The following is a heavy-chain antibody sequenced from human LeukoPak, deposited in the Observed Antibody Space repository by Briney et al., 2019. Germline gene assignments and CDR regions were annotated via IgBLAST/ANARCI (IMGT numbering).Heavy chain of an antibody. Sequence: SETLSLTCTVSGGSISSYYWSWLRQPPGKGLEWIGYIYYSGSTNYNPSLKSRVTISVDTSKNQFSLKLSSVTAADTAVYYCASGYSSSWLLDYWGQGTLVTVSS. CDR1: GGSISSYY. D-gene: IGHD6-13*01. J-gene: IGHJ4*02. V-gene: IGHV4-59*01. CDR3: ASGYSSSWLLDY. CDR2: IYYSGST.